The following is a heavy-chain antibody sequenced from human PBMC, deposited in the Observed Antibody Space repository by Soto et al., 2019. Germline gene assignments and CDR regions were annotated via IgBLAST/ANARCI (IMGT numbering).Heavy chain of an antibody. CDR2: INTDGSRT. J-gene: IGHJ3*02. D-gene: IGHD1-1*01. Sequence: EVQLVESGGDLVQSGGSLRLSCAASGFTFSSYWMHWVRQAPGKGLVGVSRINTDGSRTDYADSVKGRFTISRDNAKNPLYLKMNSLRAEDTAVYYCARPRGTGSSAFDIWGQGTMVTVSS. CDR3: ARPRGTGSSAFDI. CDR1: GFTFSSYW. V-gene: IGHV3-74*01.